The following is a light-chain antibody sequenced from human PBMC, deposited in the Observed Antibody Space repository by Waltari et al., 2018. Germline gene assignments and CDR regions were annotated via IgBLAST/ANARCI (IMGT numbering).Light chain of an antibody. CDR2: QGN. CDR3: QAWVSNTAVV. CDR1: EWAEKK. V-gene: IGLV3-1*01. Sequence: SYELTQPPSVSVSPGQTATITCSGDEWAEKKPCWYHKRPGQSPVLLLYQGNKRPSGTPDRFSGSNSGNTVTLTITGALAVDEADYYCQAWVSNTAVVFGGGTKLTVL. J-gene: IGLJ2*01.